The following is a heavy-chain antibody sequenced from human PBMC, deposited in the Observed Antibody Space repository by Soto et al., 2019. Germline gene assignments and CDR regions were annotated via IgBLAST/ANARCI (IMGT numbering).Heavy chain of an antibody. J-gene: IGHJ3*02. CDR3: AKATATGGGAFEI. CDR1: GFICSSYD. D-gene: IGHD2-8*02. CDR2: ILVGGST. V-gene: IGHV3-23*01. Sequence: ETLSLTCIVSGFICSSYDMSWVRQAPGKGLEWVSTILVGGSTHYEDSVKGRFTISRDTSKNTVYLQMNSLTAGDTAVYYCAKATATGGGAFEICGQGTMVTVSS.